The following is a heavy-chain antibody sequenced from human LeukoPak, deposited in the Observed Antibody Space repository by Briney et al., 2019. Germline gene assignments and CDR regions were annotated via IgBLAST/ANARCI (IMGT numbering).Heavy chain of an antibody. V-gene: IGHV1-46*01. D-gene: IGHD3-10*01. CDR3: ASVHNHYGSGSYSY. CDR1: GYTFTSYY. J-gene: IGHJ4*02. CDR2: INPSGGST. Sequence: ASVRVSCKASGYTFTSYYMHWVRQAPGQGLEWMGIINPSGGSTSYAQKFQGRVTTTRDTSTSTVYMELSSLRSEDTAVYYCASVHNHYGSGSYSYWGQGTLVTVSS.